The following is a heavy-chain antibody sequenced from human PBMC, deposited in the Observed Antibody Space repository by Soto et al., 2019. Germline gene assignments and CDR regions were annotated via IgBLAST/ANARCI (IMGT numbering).Heavy chain of an antibody. CDR3: ANSIAARRYYYYYYGMDV. J-gene: IGHJ6*02. CDR1: GFTFSSYA. Sequence: QVQLVESGGGVVQPGRSLRLSCAASGFTFSSYAMHWVRQAPGKGLERVAVISYDGSNKYYADSVKGRFTISRDNSKNTMYLQMNSLRAEDTAVYYCANSIAARRYYYYYYGMDVWGQGTTVTVSS. D-gene: IGHD6-6*01. CDR2: ISYDGSNK. V-gene: IGHV3-30-3*01.